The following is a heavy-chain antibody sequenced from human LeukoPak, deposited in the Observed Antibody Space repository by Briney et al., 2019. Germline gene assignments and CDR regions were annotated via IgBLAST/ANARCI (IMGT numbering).Heavy chain of an antibody. CDR1: GFTFSSYG. CDR3: AKDRTFYGDSNFDY. J-gene: IGHJ4*02. CDR2: ISYDGSNK. Sequence: GGSLRLSCAASGFTFSSYGMHWVRQAPGKGLEWVAVISYDGSNKYYADSVKGRFTISRDNSKNTLYRQMNSLRAEDTAVYYCAKDRTFYGDSNFDYWGQGTLVTVSS. V-gene: IGHV3-30*18. D-gene: IGHD4-17*01.